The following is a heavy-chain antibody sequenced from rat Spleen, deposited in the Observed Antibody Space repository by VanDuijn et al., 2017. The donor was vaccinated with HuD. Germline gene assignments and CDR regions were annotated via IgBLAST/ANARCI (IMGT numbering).Heavy chain of an antibody. D-gene: IGHD1-7*01. J-gene: IGHJ2*01. V-gene: IGHV2-47*01. Sequence: QVQLKESGPGLVQPSQTLSLTCTVSGLSLTSNSVSWIRQPPGKGLEWIGVIWNHGGTDYNSAIKSRLSISRDTSKSQVFLKMNSLQTEDSAMYFCASSYYWGQGVMVTVSS. CDR3: ASSYY. CDR2: IWNHGGT. CDR1: GLSLTSNS.